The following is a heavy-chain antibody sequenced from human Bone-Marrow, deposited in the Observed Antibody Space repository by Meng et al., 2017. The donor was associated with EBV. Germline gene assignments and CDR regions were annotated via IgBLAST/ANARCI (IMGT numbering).Heavy chain of an antibody. CDR3: ARVRSVATITLFDY. CDR1: GGSFSGYY. J-gene: IGHJ4*02. CDR2: INHSGST. Sequence: QVQLQQLGAGLLKPSDTLSLTCAVYGGSFSGYYWSWIRQSPGKGLEWIGEINHSGSTNYNPSLKSRVTISVDTSKNQFSLKLSSVTAADTAVYYCARVRSVATITLFDYWGQGTLVTVSS. D-gene: IGHD5-24*01. V-gene: IGHV4-34*01.